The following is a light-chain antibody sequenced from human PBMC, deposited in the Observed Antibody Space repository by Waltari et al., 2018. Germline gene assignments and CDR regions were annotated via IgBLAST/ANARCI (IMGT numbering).Light chain of an antibody. CDR2: DAS. J-gene: IGKJ2*01. CDR1: ESVSSY. CDR3: QQRSSWPYT. V-gene: IGKV3-11*01. Sequence: EIVLTQSPATLSLSPGERATLSCRASESVSSYLAWYPQKPGQAPRLLIYDASNRATGIPARFSASGSGTDFTLTLSSLEPEDFAVYYCQQRSSWPYTFGQGTKLEIK.